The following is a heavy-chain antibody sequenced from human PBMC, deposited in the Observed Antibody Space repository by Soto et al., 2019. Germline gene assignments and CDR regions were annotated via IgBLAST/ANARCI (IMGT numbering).Heavy chain of an antibody. CDR2: ISTYIGNT. V-gene: IGHV1-18*04. CDR3: ARDRXKWYYGQSYNYKYGMDV. J-gene: IGHJ6*02. Sequence: ASVKVSCKASGYTFASYGISWVRQAPGQGLEWMGWISTYIGNTKHAKRVQGRVTMTTDTSTTTAYMELRSLRSDDTAVYYCARDRXKWYYGQSYNYKYGMDVWGQGTTVTVSS. CDR1: GYTFASYG. D-gene: IGHD1-7*01.